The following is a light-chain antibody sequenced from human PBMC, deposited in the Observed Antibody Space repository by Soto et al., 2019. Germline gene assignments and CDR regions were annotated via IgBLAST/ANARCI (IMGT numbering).Light chain of an antibody. J-gene: IGKJ5*01. V-gene: IGKV1-33*01. CDR1: QDISNY. CDR2: DAS. CDR3: QQYDNFPRAIN. Sequence: DRQKSQSTSSLSESVGDRVTIACQASQDISNYLHWYQQKPGKAPKLLIYDASNLETGVPSRFSGSGSGTDFTFTISSLQPEDIATYYCQQYDNFPRAINFGQGTRLEI.